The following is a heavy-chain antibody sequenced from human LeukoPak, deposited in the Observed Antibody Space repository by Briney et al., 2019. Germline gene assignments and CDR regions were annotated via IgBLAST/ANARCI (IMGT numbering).Heavy chain of an antibody. D-gene: IGHD3-9*01. CDR2: ISSSSSSTI. CDR1: GFTFSSYS. J-gene: IGHJ5*02. V-gene: IGHV3-48*01. CDR3: ARALRYFDWLSTSPEYNWFDP. Sequence: GGSLRLSCAASGFTFSSYSMNWVRQAPGKGLEWVSYISSSSSSTIYYADSVKGRFTISRDNAKNSLYLQMNSLRAEDTAVYYCARALRYFDWLSTSPEYNWFDPWGQGTLVTVSS.